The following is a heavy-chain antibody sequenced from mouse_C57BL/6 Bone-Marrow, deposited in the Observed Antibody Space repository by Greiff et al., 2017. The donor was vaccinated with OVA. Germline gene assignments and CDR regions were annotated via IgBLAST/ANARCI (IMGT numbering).Heavy chain of an antibody. CDR1: GYTFTSYW. Sequence: QVQLQQPGAELVKPGASVTMSCKASGYTFTSYWITWVKQRPGQGLAWIGDLYPGSGSTNYNEKFKSKATLTVDTSSSTAYMKLRSLTSEDYAVYYCAREDFCGSGDYGGQGTTLTVSS. V-gene: IGHV1-55*01. D-gene: IGHD1-1*01. J-gene: IGHJ2*01. CDR3: AREDFCGSGDY. CDR2: LYPGSGST.